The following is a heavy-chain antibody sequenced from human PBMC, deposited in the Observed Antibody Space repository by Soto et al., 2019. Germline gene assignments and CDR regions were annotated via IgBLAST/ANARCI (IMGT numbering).Heavy chain of an antibody. CDR3: ARRDCSGSGCYSGVALTFGY. J-gene: IGHJ4*02. CDR2: ISNDGSRI. V-gene: IGHV3-30-3*01. D-gene: IGHD2-15*01. CDR1: GFTFSAYA. Sequence: QVHLVESGGGVVQPGRSLRLSCAASGFTFSAYAMHWVRQAPGKGLEWVAFISNDGSRIYYADSVEGRFTISRDNTKNTLYLHLNSLITEDTAVYYCARRDCSGSGCYSGVALTFGYSGQGTLVTVSS.